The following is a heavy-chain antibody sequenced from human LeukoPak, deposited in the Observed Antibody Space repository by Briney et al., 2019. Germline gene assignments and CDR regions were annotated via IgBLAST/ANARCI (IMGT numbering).Heavy chain of an antibody. CDR3: ARGPTVLRFLEWFSEYYYGVDV. J-gene: IGHJ6*02. Sequence: SETLSLTCTVSGGSISSYYWSWIRQPPGKGLEWIGYIYYSGSTNYNPSLKSRVTISVDTSKNQFSLKLSSVTAADTAVYYCARGPTVLRFLEWFSEYYYGVDVWGQGTTVTVSS. CDR1: GGSISSYY. CDR2: IYYSGST. D-gene: IGHD3-3*01. V-gene: IGHV4-59*01.